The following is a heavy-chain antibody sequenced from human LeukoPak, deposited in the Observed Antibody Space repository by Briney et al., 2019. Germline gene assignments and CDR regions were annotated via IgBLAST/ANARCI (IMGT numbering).Heavy chain of an antibody. CDR1: GGTFSSYA. Sequence: ASVKVSCKASGGTFSSYAISWVRQAPGQGLEWMGGIIPTFGTANYAQKFQGRVTITADESTSTAYMELSSLRSEDTAVYYCARDLTHRRNYDTSGYQIVPAFWGQGILVTVSS. D-gene: IGHD3-22*01. J-gene: IGHJ4*02. CDR3: ARDLTHRRNYDTSGYQIVPAF. CDR2: IIPTFGTA. V-gene: IGHV1-69*13.